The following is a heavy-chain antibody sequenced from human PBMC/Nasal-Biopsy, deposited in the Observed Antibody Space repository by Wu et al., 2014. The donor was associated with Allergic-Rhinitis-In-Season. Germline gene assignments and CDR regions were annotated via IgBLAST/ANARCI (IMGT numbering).Heavy chain of an antibody. CDR2: IYYRSGH. CDR1: GASINSNNYY. Sequence: TLSLTCSVSGASINSNNYYWGWIRQPRPGAGAVEWIATIYYRSGHPHHQTRPSQRVTISVDTSENQFSLQLSSVTAADTAVYYCASQRLVHYGRGGYELDWFFDLWGRGT. V-gene: IGHV4-39*01. J-gene: IGHJ2*01. D-gene: IGHD2-15*01. CDR3: ASQRLVHYGRGGYELDWFFDL.